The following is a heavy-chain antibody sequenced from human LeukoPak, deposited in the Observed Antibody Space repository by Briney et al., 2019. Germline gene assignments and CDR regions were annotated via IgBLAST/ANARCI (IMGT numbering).Heavy chain of an antibody. V-gene: IGHV3-74*01. CDR2: INSDGSGT. CDR1: GFTFSTYW. Sequence: AGGSLRLSCAASGFTFSTYWMHWVRQAPGEGLVWVSFINSDGSGTGYADSVKGRFTVSRDNAKNTLYLQMNSLRDEVTAGYYFSYGSGGEGYMDVLGKGTTVTVSS. CDR3: SYGSGGEGYMDV. D-gene: IGHD3-10*01. J-gene: IGHJ6*03.